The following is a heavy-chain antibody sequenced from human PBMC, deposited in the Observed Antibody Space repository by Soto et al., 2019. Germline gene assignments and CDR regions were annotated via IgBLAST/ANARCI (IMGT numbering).Heavy chain of an antibody. CDR1: GFAFNNYG. J-gene: IGHJ6*02. Sequence: GGSLRLSCAASGFAFNNYGMNWVRQAPGKGLEWVAIISNDGSNKYYIESVRGRFTISRDNSKNMLFLQMNSLRVEDTAVYFCTKDGRFDSDGSLYYYYYGMDVWGQGTTVTVSS. CDR3: TKDGRFDSDGSLYYYYYGMDV. V-gene: IGHV3-30*18. D-gene: IGHD2-15*01. CDR2: ISNDGSNK.